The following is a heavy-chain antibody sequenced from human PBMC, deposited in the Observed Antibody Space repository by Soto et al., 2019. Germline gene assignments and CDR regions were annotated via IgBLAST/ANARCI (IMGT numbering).Heavy chain of an antibody. CDR3: ARERPFRPSDP. CDR1: GYTFTSYA. V-gene: IGHV1-3*01. D-gene: IGHD1-1*01. J-gene: IGHJ5*02. CDR2: INAGNGNT. Sequence: ASVKVSCKASGYTFTSYAMHWVRQAPGQRLEWMGWINAGNGNTKYSQKFQGRVTITRDTSASTSYMELSSLRSEDTAVYYCARERPFRPSDPWGQGTLVTVSS.